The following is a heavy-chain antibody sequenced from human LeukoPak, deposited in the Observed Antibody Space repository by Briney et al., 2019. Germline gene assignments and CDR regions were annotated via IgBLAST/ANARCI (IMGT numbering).Heavy chain of an antibody. V-gene: IGHV4-39*01. CDR2: IYYSGST. D-gene: IGHD3-22*01. CDR3: ARQDSSYGDAFDI. CDR1: GFTFSSYS. Sequence: KPGGSLRLSCAASGFTFSSYSMNWIRQPPGKGLEWIGSIYYSGSTYYNPSLKSRVTISVDTSKNQFSLKLSSVTAADTAVYYCARQDSSYGDAFDIWGQGTMVTVSS. J-gene: IGHJ3*02.